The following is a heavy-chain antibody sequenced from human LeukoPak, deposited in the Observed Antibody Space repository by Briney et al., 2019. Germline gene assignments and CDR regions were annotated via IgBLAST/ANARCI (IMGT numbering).Heavy chain of an antibody. J-gene: IGHJ4*02. Sequence: PSETLSLTCIVSGVSISNYYWSWIRQPPGKGLEWIGYIYYIGSTNYNPSLKSRVTISVDTSKNQFSLNLSSVTAADTAVYFCARLSYSSGWAHFDSWGQGTLVTVSS. V-gene: IGHV4-59*08. D-gene: IGHD6-19*01. CDR2: IYYIGST. CDR3: ARLSYSSGWAHFDS. CDR1: GVSISNYY.